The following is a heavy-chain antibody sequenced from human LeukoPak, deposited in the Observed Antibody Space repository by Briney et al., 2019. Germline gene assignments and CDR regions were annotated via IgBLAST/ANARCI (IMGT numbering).Heavy chain of an antibody. Sequence: SETLSLTCTVSGGSISSYYWSWIRQPPGKGLEWIGYIYYSGSINYNPSLKSRVTISVDTSKNQLSLKLISVTAADTAVYHCARGVYCSSTSCYTPFDYWGQGTLVTVSS. CDR1: GGSISSYY. D-gene: IGHD2-2*02. V-gene: IGHV4-59*12. CDR3: ARGVYCSSTSCYTPFDY. J-gene: IGHJ4*02. CDR2: IYYSGSI.